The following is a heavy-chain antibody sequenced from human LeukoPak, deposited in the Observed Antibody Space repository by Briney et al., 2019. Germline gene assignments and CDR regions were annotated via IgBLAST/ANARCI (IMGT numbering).Heavy chain of an antibody. CDR3: ARQHRVRYYYGSGSYPDY. CDR2: IYYSGST. J-gene: IGHJ4*02. D-gene: IGHD3-10*01. Sequence: PSETLSLTCTVSGGSISSSSYYWGWIRQPPGKGLEWIGSIYYSGSTYYNPSLKSRVTISVYTSKNQFSLKLSSVTAADTAVYYCARQHRVRYYYGSGSYPDYWGQGTLVTVSS. V-gene: IGHV4-39*01. CDR1: GGSISSSSYY.